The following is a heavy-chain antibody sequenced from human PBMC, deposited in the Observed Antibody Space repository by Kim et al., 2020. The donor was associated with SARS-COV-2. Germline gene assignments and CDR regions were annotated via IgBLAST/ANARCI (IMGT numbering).Heavy chain of an antibody. Sequence: TPSRKSRVTISVDTSKNQFSLKLSSVTAADTAVYYCARGSPRLRGDAFDIWGQGTMVTVSS. V-gene: IGHV4-39*01. J-gene: IGHJ3*02. CDR3: ARGSPRLRGDAFDI. D-gene: IGHD3-16*01.